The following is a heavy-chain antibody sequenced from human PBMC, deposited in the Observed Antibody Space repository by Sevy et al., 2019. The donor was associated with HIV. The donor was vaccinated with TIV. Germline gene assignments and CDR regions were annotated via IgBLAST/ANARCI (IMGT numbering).Heavy chain of an antibody. CDR3: ARMRGKQLTWYGDLLNYYYYMDV. CDR1: GFTFSSYW. J-gene: IGHJ6*03. V-gene: IGHV3-7*03. CDR2: IKQDGSEK. D-gene: IGHD3-10*01. Sequence: GGSLRLSCAASGFTFSSYWMSWVRQAPGKGLEWVANIKQDGSEKYYVDSVKGRFTISRDNAKNSLYLQMNSLRAEDTGVNYWARMRGKQLTWYGDLLNYYYYMDVWGKGTTVTVSS.